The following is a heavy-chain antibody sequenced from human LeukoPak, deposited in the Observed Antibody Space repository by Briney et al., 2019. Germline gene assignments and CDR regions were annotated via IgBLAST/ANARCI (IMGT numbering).Heavy chain of an antibody. CDR3: TRGGHDYGGSFDT. Sequence: SETLSLTCAISGASIASGSYHWDWIRQPAGSRPEYIGRISAGGRTNYNPSLKSRLTISMDTSKNLVSLRLSSVTAADTAVYYCTRGGHDYGGSFDTWGQGILVTVSS. CDR2: ISAGGRT. CDR1: GASIASGSYH. J-gene: IGHJ5*02. V-gene: IGHV4-61*02. D-gene: IGHD4-23*01.